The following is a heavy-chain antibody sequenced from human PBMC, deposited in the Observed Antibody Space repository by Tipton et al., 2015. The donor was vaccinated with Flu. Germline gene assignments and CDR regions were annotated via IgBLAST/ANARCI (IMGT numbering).Heavy chain of an antibody. J-gene: IGHJ6*02. CDR2: IPYDGSNK. V-gene: IGHV3-30*07. CDR3: ARMVDYYYYGMDV. Sequence: SLRLSCAASGFTFSSYAMHWVRQAPGKGLEWVAVIPYDGSNKYYADSVKGRFTISRDNAKNSLYLQMNSLRAEDTAVYYCARMVDYYYYGMDVWGQGTTVTVSS. D-gene: IGHD2-15*01. CDR1: GFTFSSYA.